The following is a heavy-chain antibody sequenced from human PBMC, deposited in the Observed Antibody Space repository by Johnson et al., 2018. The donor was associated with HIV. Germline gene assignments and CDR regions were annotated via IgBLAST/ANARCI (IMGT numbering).Heavy chain of an antibody. D-gene: IGHD1-14*01. Sequence: QVQLVESGGGVVQPGRSLRLSCAASGFTFTTYALHWVRRAPGKGLECVAVISYDGTYKYYADSVKGRFTISRDNAKNSLYLQMHSLRAEDTAVYYCATRDPTHRPGVFDIWGQGTMVTISS. J-gene: IGHJ3*02. CDR2: ISYDGTYK. CDR1: GFTFTTYA. CDR3: ATRDPTHRPGVFDI. V-gene: IGHV3-30*04.